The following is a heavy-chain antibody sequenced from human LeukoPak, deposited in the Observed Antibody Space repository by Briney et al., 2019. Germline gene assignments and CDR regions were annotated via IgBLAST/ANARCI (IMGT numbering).Heavy chain of an antibody. CDR2: INPNSGGT. V-gene: IGHV1-2*02. CDR1: GYTFTGYY. J-gene: IGHJ4*02. Sequence: ASVKVSCKASGYTFTGYYMHWVRQAPGQGLEWMGWINPNSGGTNYAQKFQGRVTMTRDTSISTAYMELRSLRSDDTAVYYCARDLGDRGAAFDYWGQGTLVTVSS. CDR3: ARDLGDRGAAFDY. D-gene: IGHD3-10*01.